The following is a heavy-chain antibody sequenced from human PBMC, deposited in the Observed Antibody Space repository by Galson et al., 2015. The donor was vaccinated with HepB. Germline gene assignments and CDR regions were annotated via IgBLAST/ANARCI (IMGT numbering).Heavy chain of an antibody. V-gene: IGHV3-30*03. CDR1: GFTFNNYG. D-gene: IGHD1-26*01. Sequence: SLRLSCAASGFTFNNYGMHWVRQAPGKGLEWVAVILYDGSNKYYADSVKGRFTISRDTSKNTLYLQMDSLRPEDTAIYYCARAGAGTYYLTGDYWGQGTLVTVSS. CDR2: ILYDGSNK. CDR3: ARAGAGTYYLTGDY. J-gene: IGHJ4*02.